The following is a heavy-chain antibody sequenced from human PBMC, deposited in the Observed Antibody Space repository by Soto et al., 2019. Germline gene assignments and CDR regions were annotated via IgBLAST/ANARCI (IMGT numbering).Heavy chain of an antibody. J-gene: IGHJ5*02. V-gene: IGHV4-31*03. Sequence: SETLSLTCTVSGGSISSGGYYWSWIRQHPGKGLEWIGYIYYSGSTYYNPSLKSRVTISVDTSKNQFSLKLSSVTAADTAVHYCARGRVYCSSTSCQPPAPVWFDPWGQGTLVTVSS. CDR2: IYYSGST. CDR1: GGSISSGGYY. CDR3: ARGRVYCSSTSCQPPAPVWFDP. D-gene: IGHD2-2*01.